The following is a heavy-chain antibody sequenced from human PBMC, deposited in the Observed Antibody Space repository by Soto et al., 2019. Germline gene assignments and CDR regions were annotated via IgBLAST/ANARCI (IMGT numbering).Heavy chain of an antibody. CDR2: VNTHTGGT. J-gene: IGHJ4*02. Sequence: QVQLVQSGAEAREPGASLKVSCKASGYTFTDYYVHWVRQAPGQGLEWMAWVNTHTGGTNYARNLRDSVTVTREKSISIAYRELKRLKSADTAVYYCARSKTPQVTMHYCDSWGQGPLVTVSS. CDR3: ARSKTPQVTMHYCDS. CDR1: GYTFTDYY. V-gene: IGHV1-2*04. D-gene: IGHD4-17*01.